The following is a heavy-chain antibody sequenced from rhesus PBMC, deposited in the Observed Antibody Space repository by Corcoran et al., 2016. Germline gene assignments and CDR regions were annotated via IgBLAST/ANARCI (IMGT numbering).Heavy chain of an antibody. D-gene: IGHD4-35*01. CDR1: GGSISSNY. J-gene: IGHJ1*01. CDR3: ARAGDDGNYVRYFEF. V-gene: IGHV4-173*01. CDR2: ISGSGGNT. Sequence: QLQLQESGPGLVKPSETLSLTCAVSGGSISSNYWSWIRPPPGKVLDWIGRISGSGGNTDYNPSLKSRGTSSTDTYKNQFSVKLSAGTAADTAVYYCARAGDDGNYVRYFEFWGQGALVTVSS.